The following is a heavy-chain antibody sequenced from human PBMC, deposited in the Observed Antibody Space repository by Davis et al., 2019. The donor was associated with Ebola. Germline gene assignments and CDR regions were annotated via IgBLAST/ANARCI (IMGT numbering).Heavy chain of an antibody. CDR2: LDPEVGET. CDR1: VYTLPQSS. V-gene: IGHV1-24*01. J-gene: IGHJ3*01. Sequence: SVPVSRQVSVYTLPQSSLHWVRTAPGKEPEWLGGLDPEVGETIYAQTFKGRVTMTEDTSADTAYMELSSLTSEDTAVYYCAISSIFGVDGAFELWGQGTMVIVSS. D-gene: IGHD3-3*01. CDR3: AISSIFGVDGAFEL.